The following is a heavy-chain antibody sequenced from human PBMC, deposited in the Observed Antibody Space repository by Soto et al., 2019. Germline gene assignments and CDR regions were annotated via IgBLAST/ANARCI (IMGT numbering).Heavy chain of an antibody. J-gene: IGHJ6*02. CDR1: GGTFSSYA. Sequence: SVKVSCKASGGTFSSYAISWVRQAPGQGLEWMGGIIPIFGTANYAQKFQGRVTITADESTSTAYMELSSLRSEDTAVYYCARSCSSTSCYRPYYYGMDVWGQGTTVTVSS. CDR3: ARSCSSTSCYRPYYYGMDV. CDR2: IIPIFGTA. D-gene: IGHD2-2*02. V-gene: IGHV1-69*13.